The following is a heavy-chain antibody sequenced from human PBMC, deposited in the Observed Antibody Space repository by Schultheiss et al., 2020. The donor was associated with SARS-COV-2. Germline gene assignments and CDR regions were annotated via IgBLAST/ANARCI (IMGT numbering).Heavy chain of an antibody. J-gene: IGHJ6*02. CDR3: AAGIAAAGPTYYYYGMDV. V-gene: IGHV4-59*01. CDR1: GGSFSGYY. Sequence: SETLYLTCAVYGGSFSGYYWSWIRQPPGKGLEWIGYIYYSGSTNYNPSLKSRVTISVDTSKNQFSLKLSSVTAADTAVYYCAAGIAAAGPTYYYYGMDVWGQGTTVTVSS. CDR2: IYYSGST. D-gene: IGHD6-13*01.